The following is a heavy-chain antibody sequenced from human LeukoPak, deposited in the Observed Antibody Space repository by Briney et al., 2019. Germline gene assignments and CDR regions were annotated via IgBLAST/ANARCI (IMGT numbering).Heavy chain of an antibody. Sequence: PGGSLRLSCAASGFTFSTYAMSWVRQAPGKGLEWVSDISGSGDSTHYADSVKGRFTISRDNSKNTLYLQMNSLRAEDTAVYYCAKDRAAAGTYYFDYWGQGTLVTVSS. J-gene: IGHJ4*02. CDR1: GFTFSTYA. V-gene: IGHV3-23*01. CDR2: ISGSGDST. D-gene: IGHD6-13*01. CDR3: AKDRAAAGTYYFDY.